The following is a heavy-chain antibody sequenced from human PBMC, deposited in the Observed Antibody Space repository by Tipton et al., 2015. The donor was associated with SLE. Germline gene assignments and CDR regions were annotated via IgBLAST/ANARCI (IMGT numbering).Heavy chain of an antibody. D-gene: IGHD3-10*01. CDR1: GGSISSGSYY. V-gene: IGHV4-61*02. Sequence: TLSLTCIVSGGSISSGSYYWSWIRQPAGKGLEWIGRIYSRGSTNSNLSLKSRVTISADTSKNQFSLMLSSVTAADTAVYYCAREGAEKVRTSYYYYMDVWGKGTTVTISS. CDR3: AREGAEKVRTSYYYYMDV. CDR2: IYSRGST. J-gene: IGHJ6*03.